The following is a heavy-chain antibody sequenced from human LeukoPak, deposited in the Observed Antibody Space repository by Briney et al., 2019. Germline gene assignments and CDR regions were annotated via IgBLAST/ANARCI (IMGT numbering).Heavy chain of an antibody. J-gene: IGHJ6*03. CDR3: ARDLRTYYYDSGNYKDYYYMDV. Sequence: SETLSLTCTVSGGSISSYYWSWIRQPPGKGLEWIGYIYYSGSTNYNPSLKSRVTMSVDTSKNQFSLKLTSVTAADTAVYYCARDLRTYYYDSGNYKDYYYMDVWGKGTTVTVSS. CDR1: GGSISSYY. V-gene: IGHV4-59*12. D-gene: IGHD3-10*01. CDR2: IYYSGST.